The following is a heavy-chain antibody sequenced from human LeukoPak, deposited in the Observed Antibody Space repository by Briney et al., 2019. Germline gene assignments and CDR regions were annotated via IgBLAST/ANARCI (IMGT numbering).Heavy chain of an antibody. Sequence: RTSETLSLTCTVSGGSISSYYWSWIRQPPGKGLEWIGYIYYSGSTNYNPSLKSRVTISVDTSKNQFSLKLSSVTTADTAVYYCARHEGSPPYYYYYYGMDVWGQGTTVTVSS. CDR1: GGSISSYY. V-gene: IGHV4-59*08. CDR3: ARHEGSPPYYYYYYGMDV. J-gene: IGHJ6*02. CDR2: IYYSGST.